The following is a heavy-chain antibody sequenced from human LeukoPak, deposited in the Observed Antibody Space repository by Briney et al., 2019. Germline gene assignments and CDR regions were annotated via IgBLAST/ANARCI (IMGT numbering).Heavy chain of an antibody. Sequence: PGGSLRLSCAASGFTFSRHWMTWVRQGPGKGLEWVSAISGSGGSTYYADSVKGRFTISRDNSKNTLYLQMNSLRAEDTAVYYCARGPSGYHNTGGQGTLVTVSS. J-gene: IGHJ4*02. D-gene: IGHD5-12*01. V-gene: IGHV3-23*01. CDR1: GFTFSRHW. CDR2: ISGSGGST. CDR3: ARGPSGYHNT.